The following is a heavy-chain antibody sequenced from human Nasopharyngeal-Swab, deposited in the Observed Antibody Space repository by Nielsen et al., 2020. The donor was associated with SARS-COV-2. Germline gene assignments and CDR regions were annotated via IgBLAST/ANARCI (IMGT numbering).Heavy chain of an antibody. CDR3: ARGGYFDWLLGGYYFDY. D-gene: IGHD3-9*01. Sequence: SETLSLTCTVSGGSISSGSYYWSWIRQPAGKGLEWIGRIYTSGSTNYNPSLKSRVTISVDTSKNQFSLKLSSVTAADTAVYYCARGGYFDWLLGGYYFDYWGQGTLVTVSS. V-gene: IGHV4-61*02. CDR2: IYTSGST. J-gene: IGHJ4*02. CDR1: GGSISSGSYY.